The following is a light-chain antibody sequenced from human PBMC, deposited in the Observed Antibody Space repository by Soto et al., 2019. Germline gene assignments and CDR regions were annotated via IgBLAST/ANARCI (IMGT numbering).Light chain of an antibody. CDR2: DVS. Sequence: DIQMTQSPSTLSASVGDRVTITCRASQTVERWLAWYQQKPGNAPNLVISDVSSLERGVPSRFTGSGSGTEFTLTISGLQPDDFETYYCQQYKDSVWTLAQGTNVDIK. J-gene: IGKJ1*01. CDR1: QTVERW. CDR3: QQYKDSVWT. V-gene: IGKV1-5*01.